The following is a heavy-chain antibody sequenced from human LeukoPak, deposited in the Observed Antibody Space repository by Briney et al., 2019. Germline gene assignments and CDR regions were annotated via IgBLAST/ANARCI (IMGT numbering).Heavy chain of an antibody. CDR1: GFTFSSYW. D-gene: IGHD3-16*02. J-gene: IGHJ4*02. CDR2: INSDGSST. V-gene: IGHV3-74*01. CDR3: ARGDYVWGSYRPFDY. Sequence: GGSLRLSCAASGFTFSSYWMHWVRQAPGKGLGWVSLINSDGSSTSYADSVKGRFTISRDNTKNTLYLQMNSLRAEDTAVYYCARGDYVWGSYRPFDYWGQGTLVTVSS.